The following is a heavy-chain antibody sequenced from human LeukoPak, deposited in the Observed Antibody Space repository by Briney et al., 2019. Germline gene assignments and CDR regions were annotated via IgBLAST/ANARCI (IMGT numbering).Heavy chain of an antibody. D-gene: IGHD3-16*02. Sequence: NPSETLSLTRTVSGGSISSGDYYWSRIRQPPGKGLEWIGYIYYSGSTYYNPSLKSRVTISVDTSKNQFSLKLSSVTAADTAVYYCARGDTMITFGGVIVSFDYWGQGTLVTVSS. J-gene: IGHJ4*02. CDR2: IYYSGST. CDR3: ARGDTMITFGGVIVSFDY. V-gene: IGHV4-30-4*01. CDR1: GGSISSGDYY.